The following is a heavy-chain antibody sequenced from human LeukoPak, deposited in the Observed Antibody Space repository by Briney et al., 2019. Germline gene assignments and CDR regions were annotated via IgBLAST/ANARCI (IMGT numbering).Heavy chain of an antibody. J-gene: IGHJ3*02. Sequence: GGSLRLSCAASGFTFSSYAMSWVRQAPGKGLEWVSAISGSGGSTYYADSVKGRFTISRDNSKNTLYLQMNSLRAEDTAVYYCAKSLSGYYGSGSYPNAFDIWGQGTMVTVSS. V-gene: IGHV3-23*01. CDR2: ISGSGGST. CDR3: AKSLSGYYGSGSYPNAFDI. CDR1: GFTFSSYA. D-gene: IGHD3-10*01.